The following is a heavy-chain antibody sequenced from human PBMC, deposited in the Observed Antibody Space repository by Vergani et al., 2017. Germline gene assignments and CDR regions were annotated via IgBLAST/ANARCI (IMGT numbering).Heavy chain of an antibody. J-gene: IGHJ4*02. CDR3: VKGYSGWLNVGD. D-gene: IGHD6-19*01. CDR1: GFTFSSYA. V-gene: IGHV3-64D*06. Sequence: EVQLVESGGGLVQPGGSLRLSCSASGFTFSSYAMHWVCQAPGKGREYVSAISSNGGSTYYADSVKGRFTISRDXSKNTLYLQMSSLSAEDTAVYYCVKGYSGWLNVGDWGQGTLVTVSS. CDR2: ISSNGGST.